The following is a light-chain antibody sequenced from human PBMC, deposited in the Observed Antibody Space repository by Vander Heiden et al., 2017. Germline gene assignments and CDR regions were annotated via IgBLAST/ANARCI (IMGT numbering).Light chain of an antibody. CDR3: QQYSTFSYT. Sequence: DIQMIQSPSSCSASGGDRVTITCRASQSINGFLAWYQQNPGKAPKPLIYKASTLESGVPSRFGGSGSGTEFTLTISSLQPDDFASYYCQQYSTFSYTFGQGTKLEIK. CDR2: KAS. V-gene: IGKV1-5*03. J-gene: IGKJ2*01. CDR1: QSINGF.